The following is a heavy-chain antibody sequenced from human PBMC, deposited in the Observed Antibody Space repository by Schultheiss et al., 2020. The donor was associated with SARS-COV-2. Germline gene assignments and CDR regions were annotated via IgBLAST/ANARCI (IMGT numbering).Heavy chain of an antibody. Sequence: GGSLRLSCAASGFTFSSYWMHWVRQAPGKGLVWVARINSDGSSTKYGDSAKGRFTISRDNAKNTLHLQMNSLSVEDTALYFCARGRAEKYYGALDVWGQGALVTVSS. CDR3: ARGRAEKYYGALDV. CDR2: INSDGSST. V-gene: IGHV3-74*03. J-gene: IGHJ4*02. D-gene: IGHD4/OR15-4a*01. CDR1: GFTFSSYW.